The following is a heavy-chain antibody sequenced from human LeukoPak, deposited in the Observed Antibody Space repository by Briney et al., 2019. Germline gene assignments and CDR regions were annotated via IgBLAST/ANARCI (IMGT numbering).Heavy chain of an antibody. D-gene: IGHD3-10*01. CDR1: GYKFTSYW. J-gene: IGHJ4*02. V-gene: IGHV5-51*01. Sequence: GESLKISCEASGYKFTSYWHGLMRQMPGKGLEWMGVIYPRDSDTRYKLSFEGTVTISADKSINTAYLQWSSLSPSDTAVYYCAKGDGEFEYWGQGTLVTVSS. CDR3: AKGDGEFEY. CDR2: IYPRDSDT.